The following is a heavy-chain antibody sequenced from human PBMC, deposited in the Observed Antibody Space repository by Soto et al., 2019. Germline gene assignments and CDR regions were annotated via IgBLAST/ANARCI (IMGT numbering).Heavy chain of an antibody. D-gene: IGHD3-3*02. J-gene: IGHJ5*02. CDR1: GGSISSDTYY. V-gene: IGHV4-61*01. CDR2: NYYSGST. Sequence: SETLSLTCTVSGGSISSDTYYWIWIRQPPGKGLEWLGYNYYSGSTYYNPSLKSRVTLSVETSKSQFSLRLTSVTASDTAIYYCARLGAFYQSLDPWGQGTLVTVSS. CDR3: ARLGAFYQSLDP.